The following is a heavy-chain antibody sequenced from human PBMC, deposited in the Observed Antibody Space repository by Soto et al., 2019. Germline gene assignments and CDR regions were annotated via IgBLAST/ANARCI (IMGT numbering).Heavy chain of an antibody. J-gene: IGHJ6*02. Sequence: QVQLVESGGGVVQPGRSLRLSCAASGFTFSSYGMHWVRQAPGKGLEWVAVRWDDGSNKYYADAVKGRFTISRDKTKHTLYLQMSSPRAEDTAVYYCARDRASGGWAAYYGMDVWGQGTTVTVSS. D-gene: IGHD1-26*01. CDR1: GFTFSSYG. V-gene: IGHV3-33*01. CDR3: ARDRASGGWAAYYGMDV. CDR2: RWDDGSNK.